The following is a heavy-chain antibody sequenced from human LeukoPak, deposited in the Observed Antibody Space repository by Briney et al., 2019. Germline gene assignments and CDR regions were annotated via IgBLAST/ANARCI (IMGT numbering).Heavy chain of an antibody. CDR1: GGTFSSYA. CDR2: IIPIFGTA. J-gene: IGHJ4*02. V-gene: IGHV1-69*13. D-gene: IGHD3-22*01. Sequence: GASVKVSRKASGGTFSSYAISWVRQAPGQGLEWMGGIIPIFGTANYAQKFQGRVTITADESTSTAYMELSSLRSEDTAVYYCAREGQIYYYDSSGYYPTILDYWGQGTLVTVSS. CDR3: AREGQIYYYDSSGYYPTILDY.